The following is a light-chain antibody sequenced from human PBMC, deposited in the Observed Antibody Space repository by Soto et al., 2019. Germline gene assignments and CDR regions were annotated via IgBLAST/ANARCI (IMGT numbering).Light chain of an antibody. CDR3: QQYNSFPT. CDR2: KAS. V-gene: IGKV1-5*03. J-gene: IGKJ1*01. CDR1: QSISSW. Sequence: DIQMTQSPSTLSASVGDRVTITCRASQSISSWLAWYQQKPGKAPKLLIYKASSLESGVPSRFSGSGSGTEXTLXXSSLQPDDFXTYYCQQYNSFPTFGQGTKVEIK.